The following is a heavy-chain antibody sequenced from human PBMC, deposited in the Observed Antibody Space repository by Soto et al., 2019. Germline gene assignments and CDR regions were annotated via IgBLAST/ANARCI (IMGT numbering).Heavy chain of an antibody. V-gene: IGHV4-34*09. J-gene: IGHJ5*02. CDR3: AREERFSHWLDP. CDR1: GGSFSGYY. CDR2: IFHSGNM. Sequence: SATLSLTCAVYGGSFSGYYWSWIRQDPGKGLEWIGHIFHSGNMDYNPSLQSRVTMSVDTSKNQFSLKLSSVTAADTAVYYCAREERFSHWLDPWGQGTLVTVSS.